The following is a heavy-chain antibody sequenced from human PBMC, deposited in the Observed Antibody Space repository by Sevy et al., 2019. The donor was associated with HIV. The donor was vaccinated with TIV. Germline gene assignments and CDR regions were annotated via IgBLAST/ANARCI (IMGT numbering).Heavy chain of an antibody. CDR2: IYSSGSS. D-gene: IGHD5-18*01. J-gene: IGHJ4*02. CDR1: GGSISSNY. Sequence: SETLSLTCTVSGGSISSNYWSWIRQPPGKGLEWIGYIYSSGSSYNPSLTSRVSISMDTPKNQFSLKLNSVTAADTAVYYCARSSGYSYGDFDYWGQGTLVTVSS. V-gene: IGHV4-59*01. CDR3: ARSSGYSYGDFDY.